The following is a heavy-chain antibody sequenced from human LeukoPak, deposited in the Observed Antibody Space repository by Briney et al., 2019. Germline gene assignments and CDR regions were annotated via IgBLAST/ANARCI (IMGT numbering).Heavy chain of an antibody. CDR2: IYYSGST. J-gene: IGHJ4*02. D-gene: IGHD2-15*01. Sequence: SQTLSLTCTVSGGSISSGGYYWSWIRQHPGKGLERIGYIYYSGSTYYNPSLKSRVTISVDTSKNQFSLKLSSVTAADTAVYYCARGVGYCSGGSCYSGGNFDYWGQGTLVTVSS. V-gene: IGHV4-31*03. CDR3: ARGVGYCSGGSCYSGGNFDY. CDR1: GGSISSGGYY.